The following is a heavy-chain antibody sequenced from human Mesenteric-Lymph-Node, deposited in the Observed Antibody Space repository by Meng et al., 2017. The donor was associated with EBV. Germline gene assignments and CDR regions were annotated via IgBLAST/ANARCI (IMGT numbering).Heavy chain of an antibody. D-gene: IGHD3-3*01. Sequence: VRLHQWGAGLLEPSETLSLTCAASGGSFSGYHWSWIRQPPRKGLEYIGEISQSGDTNYNPSLKSRVTISVDTSRNQFSLKMRSVTAADTAVYYCARGTIFGIVVTYFDYWSQGNLVTVSS. CDR3: ARGTIFGIVVTYFDY. CDR1: GGSFSGYH. J-gene: IGHJ4*02. CDR2: ISQSGDT. V-gene: IGHV4-34*01.